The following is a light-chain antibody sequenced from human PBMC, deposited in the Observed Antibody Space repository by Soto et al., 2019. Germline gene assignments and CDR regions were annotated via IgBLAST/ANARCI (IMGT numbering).Light chain of an antibody. J-gene: IGLJ6*01. CDR3: PTWATGNFNV. Sequence: QPVLTQSPSASASLGASVKLTYTLSSGHSSYAIAWHQQQPEKGPRYLMKLNSDGSHTKGDGIPDRFSGSRSGAERYLTISSLQSEDEADYYFPTWATGNFNVFGIGTQLTVL. V-gene: IGLV4-69*01. CDR2: LNSDGSH. CDR1: SGHSSYA.